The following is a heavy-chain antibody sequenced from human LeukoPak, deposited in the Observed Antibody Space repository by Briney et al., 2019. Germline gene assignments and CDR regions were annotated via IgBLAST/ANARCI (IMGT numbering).Heavy chain of an antibody. Sequence: PSQTLSLTCTVSGGSLYSGDYYWRWLRQPPGKGLEWIGYIYFDGSTYYNPSLKSRVSISMDTSKNQFSLKLSSVTAADTAVYFCAGAGDFDSWGQGTLVTVSS. D-gene: IGHD3-10*01. CDR1: GGSLYSGDYY. J-gene: IGHJ4*02. CDR3: AGAGDFDS. V-gene: IGHV4-30-4*01. CDR2: IYFDGST.